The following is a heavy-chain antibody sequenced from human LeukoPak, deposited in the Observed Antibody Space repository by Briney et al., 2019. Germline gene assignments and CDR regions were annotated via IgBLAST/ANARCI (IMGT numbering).Heavy chain of an antibody. CDR1: GGSISSGYYH. J-gene: IGHJ3*02. CDR3: ARDRDSSSWYRDAFDI. CDR2: INHSGST. Sequence: SETLSLTCTVSGGSISSGYYHWSWIRQPPGKGLEWIGEINHSGSTNYNPSLKSRVTISVDTSKNQFSLKLSSVTAADTAVYYCARDRDSSSWYRDAFDIWGQGTMVTVSS. V-gene: IGHV4-39*07. D-gene: IGHD6-13*01.